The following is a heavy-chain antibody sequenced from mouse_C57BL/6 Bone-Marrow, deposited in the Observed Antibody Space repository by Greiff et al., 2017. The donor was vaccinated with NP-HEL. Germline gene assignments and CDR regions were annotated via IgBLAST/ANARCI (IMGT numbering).Heavy chain of an antibody. CDR1: GYAFSSYW. V-gene: IGHV1-80*01. CDR2: IYPGDGDT. Sequence: QVQLQQSGAELVKPGASVKISCKASGYAFSSYWMNWVKQRPGKGLEWIGQIYPGDGDTNYNGKFKGKATLTADKSSSTAYMQLSSLTSEDSAVYFCARSGYYGSSPDYWGQVTTLTVSS. D-gene: IGHD1-1*01. J-gene: IGHJ2*01. CDR3: ARSGYYGSSPDY.